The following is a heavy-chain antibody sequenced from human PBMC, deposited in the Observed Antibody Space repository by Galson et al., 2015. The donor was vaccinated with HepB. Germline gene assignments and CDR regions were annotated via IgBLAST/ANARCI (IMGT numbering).Heavy chain of an antibody. Sequence: QSGAEVKKPGESLKISCKVSGYSFTGYWIGWVRQMSGKGLEWLGITYPGESDTRYSPSFQGQVTITVDKSISTAYLQWSSLKASGTAMYYWARLSTTGVGSGWNVGDYWGQGTLVTVSS. J-gene: IGHJ4*02. D-gene: IGHD6-19*01. V-gene: IGHV5-51*03. CDR1: GYSFTGYW. CDR2: TYPGESDT. CDR3: ARLSTTGVGSGWNVGDY.